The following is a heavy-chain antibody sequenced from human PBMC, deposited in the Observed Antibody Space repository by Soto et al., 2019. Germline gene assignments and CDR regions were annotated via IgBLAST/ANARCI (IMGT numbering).Heavy chain of an antibody. V-gene: IGHV3-15*01. CDR2: AKSETAGGTT. CDR3: SSNFFDY. J-gene: IGHJ4*02. Sequence: PGGSLRLSCAASGFTFSNAWMNWVRQAPGKGLEWVGHAKSETAGGTTDYAAPVKGRFTISRDDSKTTMYLQMNSLKTEDTAVYYCSSNFFDYWGQGTLVTVSS. CDR1: GFTFSNAW.